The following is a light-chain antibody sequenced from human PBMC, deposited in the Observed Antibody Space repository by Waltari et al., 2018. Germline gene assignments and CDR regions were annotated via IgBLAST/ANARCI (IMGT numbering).Light chain of an antibody. CDR1: QSVGRS. CDR3: ELEVRLPAS. CDR2: GAY. Sequence: SCRVRQSVGRSLAWYQQKPTQATRLLISGAYSRAPGTPARFSGSESGADFSLSISRLKPEDFGLFYCELEVRLPASFGQGTKVEIK. V-gene: IGKV3D-15*01. J-gene: IGKJ1*01.